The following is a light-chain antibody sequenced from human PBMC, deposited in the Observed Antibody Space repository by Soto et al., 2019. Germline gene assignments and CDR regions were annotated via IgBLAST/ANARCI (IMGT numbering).Light chain of an antibody. J-gene: IGKJ1*01. V-gene: IGKV3-20*01. CDR3: QHYGSSPET. Sequence: EIVLTQSPGTLSLSPGVRATLSCRASQSVSSNYLAWYQQKPGQAPRLLIYGASSRATGIPDRFSGSGSGTDFTLTISRLEPEDFAVYYCQHYGSSPETFGQGTKVEIK. CDR1: QSVSSNY. CDR2: GAS.